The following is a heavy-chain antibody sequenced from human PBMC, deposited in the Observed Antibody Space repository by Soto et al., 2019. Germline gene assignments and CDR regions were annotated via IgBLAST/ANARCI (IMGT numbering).Heavy chain of an antibody. V-gene: IGHV1-3*01. D-gene: IGHD3-22*01. CDR3: ARDPAIGYYDSSGPPPGYGMDA. CDR2: INAGNGNT. J-gene: IGHJ6*02. Sequence: ASVKVSCKASVYTFTSYAMHWVRQAPGQRLEWMGWINAGNGNTKYSQKFQGRVTITRDTSASTAYMELSSLRSEDTAVYYCARDPAIGYYDSSGPPPGYGMDAWGQGTTVTVSS. CDR1: VYTFTSYA.